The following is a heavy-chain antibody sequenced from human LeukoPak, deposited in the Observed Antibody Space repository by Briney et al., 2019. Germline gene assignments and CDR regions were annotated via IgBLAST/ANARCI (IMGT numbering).Heavy chain of an antibody. CDR1: GGTFSSYA. V-gene: IGHV1-69*05. CDR2: IIPVFGTA. J-gene: IGHJ4*02. CDR3: ARDNHILTGHYEYYFDY. D-gene: IGHD3-9*01. Sequence: AASVKVSCKASGGTFSSYAISWVRQAPGQGLEWMGRIIPVFGTANYAQKFQGRVTITTDESTSTAYMELSSLRSEDTAVYYCARDNHILTGHYEYYFDYWGQGTLVTVSS.